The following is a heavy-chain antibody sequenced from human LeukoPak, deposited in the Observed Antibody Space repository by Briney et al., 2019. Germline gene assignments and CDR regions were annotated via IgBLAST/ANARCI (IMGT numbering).Heavy chain of an antibody. J-gene: IGHJ5*02. Sequence: GGSLRLSCAASGFTFSSYGMHWVRQAPGKGLEWVAFIRYDGSNKYYADSVKGRFTISRDNSKSTLYLQMNSLRAEDTAVYYCAKDGSSSWYPSWFDPWGQGTLVTVSS. D-gene: IGHD6-13*01. CDR1: GFTFSSYG. CDR2: IRYDGSNK. V-gene: IGHV3-30*02. CDR3: AKDGSSSWYPSWFDP.